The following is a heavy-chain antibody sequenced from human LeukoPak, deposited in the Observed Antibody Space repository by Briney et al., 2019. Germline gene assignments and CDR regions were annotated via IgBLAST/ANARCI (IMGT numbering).Heavy chain of an antibody. D-gene: IGHD2-15*01. Sequence: GGSLRLSCAASGFTFSNYGMHWVRQAPGKGLEWVAVIWYDGSNKYYADSVKGRFTISRDNSKNTLYLQMNSLRAEDTALYYCAKNKGGSSYSVIDYWGQGTLVTVS. J-gene: IGHJ4*02. CDR1: GFTFSNYG. V-gene: IGHV3-33*06. CDR3: AKNKGGSSYSVIDY. CDR2: IWYDGSNK.